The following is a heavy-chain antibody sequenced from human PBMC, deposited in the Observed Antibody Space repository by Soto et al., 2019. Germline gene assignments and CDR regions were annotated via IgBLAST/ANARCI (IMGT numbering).Heavy chain of an antibody. CDR2: IYSGGST. V-gene: IGHV3-66*01. J-gene: IGHJ4*02. Sequence: EVQLVESGGGLVQPGGSLRLSCAASGFTVSSNYMSWVRQAPGKGLEWVSVIYSGGSTYYADSVKGRFTISRDNSKNTXXXXXXXXXXXXTAVYXXXXSSGWGQGTLVTVSS. D-gene: IGHD6-19*01. CDR3: XXSSG. CDR1: GFTVSSNY.